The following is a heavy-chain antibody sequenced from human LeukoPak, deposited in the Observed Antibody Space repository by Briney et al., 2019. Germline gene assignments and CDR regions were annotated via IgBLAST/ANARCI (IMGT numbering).Heavy chain of an antibody. CDR1: GFTVSSNY. D-gene: IGHD6-19*01. CDR3: ARADSSGWYYFDY. CDR2: IYSGGST. J-gene: IGHJ4*02. V-gene: IGHV3-53*01. Sequence: GGSLRLSCAASGFTVSSNYMSWVRQAPGKGLEWVSVIYSGGSTYYADSVKGRFTIARDNSKNTLYLQMNSLRAEDTAVYYCARADSSGWYYFDYWGQGTLVTVSS.